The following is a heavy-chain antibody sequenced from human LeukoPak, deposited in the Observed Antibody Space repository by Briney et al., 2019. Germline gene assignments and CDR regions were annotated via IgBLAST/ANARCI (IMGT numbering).Heavy chain of an antibody. Sequence: SQTLSLTCAISVDSVSSNSSAWNWIRQSPSRGLGWLGRTYYRSKWYNDYAVSVKSRITINPDTSKNQFSLQLNAVTPEDTAVYYCARDRITMVRGVIGYYYYGMDVWGQGTTVTISS. CDR3: ARDRITMVRGVIGYYYYGMDV. CDR1: VDSVSSNSSA. D-gene: IGHD3-10*01. V-gene: IGHV6-1*01. J-gene: IGHJ6*02. CDR2: TYYRSKWYN.